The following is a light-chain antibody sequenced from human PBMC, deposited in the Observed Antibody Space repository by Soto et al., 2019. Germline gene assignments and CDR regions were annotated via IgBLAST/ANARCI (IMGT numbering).Light chain of an antibody. J-gene: IGLJ1*01. CDR1: SXDVGSYDR. Sequence: QSALTQPASVSGSPGQSITISCSGTSXDVGSYDRVAWYQQFPGKTPKLMIYEVSNRPSGVSSRFSGSKSGNTASLTISGLQAEDEADYYCISYTGSSTSYVFGSGTRVTVL. CDR2: EVS. V-gene: IGLV2-14*01. CDR3: ISYTGSSTSYV.